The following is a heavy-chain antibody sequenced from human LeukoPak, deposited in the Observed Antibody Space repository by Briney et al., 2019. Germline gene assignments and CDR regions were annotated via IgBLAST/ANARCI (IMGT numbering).Heavy chain of an antibody. CDR2: IYYSGST. CDR1: GGSISSSSYY. D-gene: IGHD3-16*01. CDR3: ARETSQKGAHYMDV. Sequence: SETLSLTCTVFGGSISSSSYYWGWIRQPPGKGLEWIGYIYYSGSTNYNPSLKSRVTISVDTSKNQFSLKLSSVTAADTAVYYCARETSQKGAHYMDVWGKGTTVTISS. J-gene: IGHJ6*03. V-gene: IGHV4-61*01.